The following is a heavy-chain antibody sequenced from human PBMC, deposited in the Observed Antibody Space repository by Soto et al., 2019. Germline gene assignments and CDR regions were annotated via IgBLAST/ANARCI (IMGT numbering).Heavy chain of an antibody. CDR3: ARVAGADYCSYGMDV. J-gene: IGHJ6*02. Sequence: EVQLVESGGGLIQPGGSLRLSCAASGFTVSSNYMSWVRQAPGKGLEWVSVIYSGGSTYYADSVKGRFTISRDNSKNTLNLQMNLRRAEDREVYYCARVAGADYCSYGMDVWGQGTTVSVSS. CDR1: GFTVSSNY. V-gene: IGHV3-53*01. CDR2: IYSGGST. D-gene: IGHD6-13*01.